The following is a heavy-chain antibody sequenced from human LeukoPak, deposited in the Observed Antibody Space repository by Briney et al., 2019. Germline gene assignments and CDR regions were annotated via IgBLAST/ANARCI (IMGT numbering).Heavy chain of an antibody. CDR3: ASAQCGGGTCYQIFDY. Sequence: GRSLRLSCAASGFTFSSYGMHWVRQAPGKGLEWVAVIWYDGSNKYYADSVKGRFTISRDNSKSTLYLQMNGLRAEDAAVYYCASAQCGGGTCYQIFDYWGQGTLVTVSS. CDR1: GFTFSSYG. CDR2: IWYDGSNK. J-gene: IGHJ4*02. D-gene: IGHD2-15*01. V-gene: IGHV3-30*19.